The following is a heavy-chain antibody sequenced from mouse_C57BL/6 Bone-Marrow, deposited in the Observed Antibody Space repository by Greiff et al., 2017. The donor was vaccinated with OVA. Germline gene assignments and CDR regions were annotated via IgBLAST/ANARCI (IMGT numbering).Heavy chain of an antibody. Sequence: EVQVVESGGGLVKPGGSLKLSCAASGFTFSSYAMSWVRQTPEKRLEWVATISDGGSYTYYPDNVKGRFTISRDNAKNNLYLQMSHLKSEDTAMYYCARDEVLWDWFAYWGQGTLVTVSA. CDR2: ISDGGSYT. CDR1: GFTFSSYA. V-gene: IGHV5-4*01. CDR3: ARDEVLWDWFAY. D-gene: IGHD4-1*01. J-gene: IGHJ3*01.